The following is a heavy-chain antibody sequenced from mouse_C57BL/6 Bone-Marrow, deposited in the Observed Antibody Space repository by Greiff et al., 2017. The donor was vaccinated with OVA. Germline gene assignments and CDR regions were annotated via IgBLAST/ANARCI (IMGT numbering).Heavy chain of an antibody. Sequence: EVQGVESGGGLVKPGGSLKLSCAASGFTFSSYAMSWVRQTPEKRLEWVATISDGGSYTYYPDNVKGRFTISRDNAKNNLYLQMSHLKSEDTAMYYCAREEGLRLYFDYWGQGTTLTVSS. V-gene: IGHV5-4*01. J-gene: IGHJ2*01. D-gene: IGHD2-4*01. CDR1: GFTFSSYA. CDR2: ISDGGSYT. CDR3: AREEGLRLYFDY.